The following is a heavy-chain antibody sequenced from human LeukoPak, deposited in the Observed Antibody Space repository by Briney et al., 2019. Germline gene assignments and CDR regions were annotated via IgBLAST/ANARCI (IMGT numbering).Heavy chain of an antibody. V-gene: IGHV1-2*02. CDR1: GYTFIGHY. Sequence: ASVKVSCKASGYTFIGHYMHWVRQAPGQGLEWMGWINPNSGGTNYAQKFQGRVTMTRDTSISTAYMELSRLRSDDTAVYYCARDHEPMGAYYYYMDVWGKGTTVTISS. CDR3: ARDHEPMGAYYYYMDV. D-gene: IGHD3-10*01. J-gene: IGHJ6*03. CDR2: INPNSGGT.